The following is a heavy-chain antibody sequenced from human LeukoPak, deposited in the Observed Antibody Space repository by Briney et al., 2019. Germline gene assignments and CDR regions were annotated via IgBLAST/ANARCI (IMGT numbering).Heavy chain of an antibody. CDR2: MNPNSGNT. V-gene: IGHV1-8*01. J-gene: IGHJ3*02. Sequence: PVASVKVSCKASGYTFTSYDINWVRQATGQGLEWMGWMNPNSGNTGYAQKFQGRVTMTRNTSISTAYMELSSLRSEDTAVYYCARIYDSSGYYVYDAFDIWGQGTMVTVSS. CDR1: GYTFTSYD. CDR3: ARIYDSSGYYVYDAFDI. D-gene: IGHD3-22*01.